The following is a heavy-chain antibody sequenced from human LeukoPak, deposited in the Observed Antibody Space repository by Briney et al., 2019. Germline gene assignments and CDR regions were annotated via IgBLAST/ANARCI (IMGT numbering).Heavy chain of an antibody. CDR2: INHSGST. CDR1: GGSFSGYY. CDR3: ARMSLAVAGTSPVDAFDI. V-gene: IGHV4-34*01. J-gene: IGHJ3*02. Sequence: KPSETLSLTCAVYGGSFSGYYWGWLRQPPGKGLEWIGEINHSGSTNYNPSLKSRVTISVDTSKNQFSLKLSSVTAADTAVYYCARMSLAVAGTSPVDAFDIWGQGTMVTVSS. D-gene: IGHD6-19*01.